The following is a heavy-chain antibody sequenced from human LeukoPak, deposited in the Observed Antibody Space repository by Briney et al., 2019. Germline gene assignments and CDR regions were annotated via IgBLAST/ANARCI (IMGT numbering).Heavy chain of an antibody. CDR3: ARGCRGGDCYLDWYFDL. J-gene: IGHJ2*01. Sequence: SETLSLTCIVSGVSISSYHWSWIRQPAAKGLEWIGRIHTSGTTNYNPSLESRVTMSGDTSKSQFSLKLSSVTAADTAVYYCARGCRGGDCYLDWYFDLWGRGTLVTVSS. V-gene: IGHV4-4*07. D-gene: IGHD2-21*02. CDR2: IHTSGTT. CDR1: GVSISSYH.